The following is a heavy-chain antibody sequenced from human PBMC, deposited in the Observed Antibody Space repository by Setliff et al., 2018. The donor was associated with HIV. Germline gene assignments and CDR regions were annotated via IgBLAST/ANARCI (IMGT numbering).Heavy chain of an antibody. CDR3: ARLEKLDDISHFDY. Sequence: SETLSLTCTVSGVSISSGGYYWNWIRQHPGKGLEWIGYISSRGSTYYNPSLKSRITMSVDTSQNQVSLKLSSVTAADTAVYFCARLEKLDDISHFDYWGQGTLVTVSS. D-gene: IGHD3-3*02. V-gene: IGHV4-31*03. J-gene: IGHJ4*02. CDR1: GVSISSGGYY. CDR2: ISSRGST.